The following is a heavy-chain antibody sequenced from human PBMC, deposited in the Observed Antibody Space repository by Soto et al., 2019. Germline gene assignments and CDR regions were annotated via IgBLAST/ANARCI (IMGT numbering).Heavy chain of an antibody. V-gene: IGHV3-30-3*01. J-gene: IGHJ5*02. CDR1: GFTFSSYA. Sequence: PXGSLRLSCSAAGFTFSSYAMHWVRQAPGKGLGWVAVISYDGSNKCYADSVKGRFTISRDNSKNTLYLQMNSLRAEDTAVYYCARRPLSPPTQYNWFDTWGQGTLVTVSS. CDR2: ISYDGSNK. CDR3: ARRPLSPPTQYNWFDT.